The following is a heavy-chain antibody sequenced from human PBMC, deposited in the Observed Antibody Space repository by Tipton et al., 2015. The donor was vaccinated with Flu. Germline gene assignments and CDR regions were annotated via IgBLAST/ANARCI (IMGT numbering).Heavy chain of an antibody. J-gene: IGHJ6*02. D-gene: IGHD2-8*02. Sequence: QVQLVQSGGGVVQPGRSLRLSCAASGFTFSSYGMHWVRQAPGKGLEWVAVIWYDGSNKYYADSVKGRFTISRDNSKNTLYLQMNSLRAEDTAVYYCARGLTVVYAIKSYYYYGMDVWGQGTTVTVSS. CDR2: IWYDGSNK. V-gene: IGHV3-33*01. CDR3: ARGLTVVYAIKSYYYYGMDV. CDR1: GFTFSSYG.